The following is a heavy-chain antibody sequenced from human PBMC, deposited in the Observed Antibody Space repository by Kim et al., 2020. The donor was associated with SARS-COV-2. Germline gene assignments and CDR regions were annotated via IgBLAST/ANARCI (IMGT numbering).Heavy chain of an antibody. CDR3: ASLPMVRGENFDY. V-gene: IGHV3-21*01. J-gene: IGHJ4*02. D-gene: IGHD3-10*01. Sequence: YADAVKGRFTISRDNAKNSLYLQMNSLRAEDTAVYYCASLPMVRGENFDYWGQGTLVTVSS.